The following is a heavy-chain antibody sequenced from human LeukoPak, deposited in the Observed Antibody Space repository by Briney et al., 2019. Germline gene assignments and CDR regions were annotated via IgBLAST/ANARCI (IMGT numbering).Heavy chain of an antibody. CDR3: AKSVVWFGELFHYGMDV. V-gene: IGHV3-30*18. J-gene: IGHJ6*02. CDR2: ISYDGSNK. Sequence: GGSLRLSCAASGFTFSSYGMHWVRQAPGKGLEWVAVISYDGSNKYYADSVKGRFTISRDNSKNTLYLQMNSLRAEDTAVYYCAKSVVWFGELFHYGMDVWGQGTTVTVSS. D-gene: IGHD3-10*01. CDR1: GFTFSSYG.